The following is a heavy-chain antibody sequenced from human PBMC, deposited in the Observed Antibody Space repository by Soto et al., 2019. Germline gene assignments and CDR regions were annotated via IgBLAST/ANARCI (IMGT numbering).Heavy chain of an antibody. V-gene: IGHV4-61*01. CDR3: ARVMPLNWYCDL. Sequence: QVQLQESGPGLVKPSETLTLTCTVSGGSVSSGSYYWSWIRQPPGKGLEWIGYIYFSGTTIYNPSLKSRVTMSVDTSKNQFLLDLSSVTAADTAVYYCARVMPLNWYCDLWGRGTLFTVSS. D-gene: IGHD2-2*01. J-gene: IGHJ2*01. CDR1: GGSVSSGSYY. CDR2: IYFSGTT.